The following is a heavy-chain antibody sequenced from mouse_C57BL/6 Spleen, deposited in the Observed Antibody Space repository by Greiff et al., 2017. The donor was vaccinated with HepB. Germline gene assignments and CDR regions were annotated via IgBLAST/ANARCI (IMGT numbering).Heavy chain of an antibody. D-gene: IGHD1-1*01. CDR1: GFTFSDYG. CDR2: ISNLAYSI. CDR3: ARQTYYGSEGWYFDV. Sequence: EVKLMESGGGLVQPGGSLKLSCAASGFTFSDYGMAWVRQAPRKGPEGVAFISNLAYSIYYADTVTGRFTISRENAKNTLYLEMSSLRSEDTAMYYCARQTYYGSEGWYFDVWGTGTTVTVSS. J-gene: IGHJ1*03. V-gene: IGHV5-15*01.